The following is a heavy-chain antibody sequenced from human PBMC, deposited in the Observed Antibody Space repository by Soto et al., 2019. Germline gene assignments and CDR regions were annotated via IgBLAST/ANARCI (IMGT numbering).Heavy chain of an antibody. CDR3: ARYCAGDCYRGFDT. CDR2: VTANSGVI. Sequence: EVQLLESGGGLVQPGGSLRLSCAASGFTFNNYVMTWVRQTPGKGLDWVSLVTANSGVIYYADSVKGRFTVSRDDSKNTLYLQMNSLGAEDTALYYCARYCAGDCYRGFDTWGQGTLVTVSS. J-gene: IGHJ4*02. V-gene: IGHV3-23*01. CDR1: GFTFNNYV. D-gene: IGHD2-21*02.